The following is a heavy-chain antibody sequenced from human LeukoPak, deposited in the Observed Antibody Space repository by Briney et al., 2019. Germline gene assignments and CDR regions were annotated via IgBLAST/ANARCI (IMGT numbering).Heavy chain of an antibody. V-gene: IGHV1-2*02. CDR3: PKRNVLVPDTMERSWFAR. D-gene: IGHD2-2*01. Sequence: ASVGVSCMASGYTLTGYYMHWVRQAPGQALEWMGGNNPNNGGTSYAQKFQGRVTMTRDTSISTAYLELSRLRYDDTDVYYLPKRNVLVPDTMERSWFARWGQGT. J-gene: IGHJ5*02. CDR1: GYTLTGYY. CDR2: NNPNNGGT.